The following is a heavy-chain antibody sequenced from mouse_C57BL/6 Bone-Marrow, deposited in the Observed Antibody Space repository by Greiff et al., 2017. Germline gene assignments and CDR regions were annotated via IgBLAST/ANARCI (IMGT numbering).Heavy chain of an antibody. CDR1: GYTLTSYW. V-gene: IGHV1-7*01. D-gene: IGHD1-1*01. J-gene: IGHJ4*01. CDR2: INPSSGYT. Sequence: QVQLQQSGAELAKPGASVKLSCKASGYTLTSYWMHWVKQRPGQGLEWIGYINPSSGYTKYNQKFKDKATLTADKSSGTAYMKLSSLTYEDSAVYYCAINYGSSSYYAMDYWGQGTSVTVSS. CDR3: AINYGSSSYYAMDY.